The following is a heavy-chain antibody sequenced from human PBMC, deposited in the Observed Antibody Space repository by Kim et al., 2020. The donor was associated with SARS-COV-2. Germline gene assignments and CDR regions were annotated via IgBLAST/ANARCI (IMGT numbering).Heavy chain of an antibody. J-gene: IGHJ6*02. D-gene: IGHD3-10*01. CDR3: ARGRYYYGSGSYYKDGMDF. CDR2: ISYDGSNK. V-gene: IGHV3-30*04. CDR1: GFTFSSYA. Sequence: GGSLRLSCAASGFTFSSYAMHWVRQAPGKGLEWVAVISYDGSNKYYADSVKGRFTISRDNSKNTLYLQMNSLRAEDTAVYYCARGRYYYGSGSYYKDGMDFWGQGTTVTVSS.